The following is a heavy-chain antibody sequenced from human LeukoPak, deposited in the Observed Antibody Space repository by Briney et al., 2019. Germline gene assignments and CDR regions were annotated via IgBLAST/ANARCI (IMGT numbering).Heavy chain of an antibody. CDR2: ISGGGDNR. V-gene: IGHV3-23*01. D-gene: IGHD2-2*01. CDR1: GFTFSNYA. CDR3: AKDSVVVPGLVNYFDY. Sequence: GGSLRLSWAASGFTFSNYAMSGVRQVPGKGLEGVSSISGGGDNRYYADSVKGRFTISRDNSKDRLYLQMNSLRAEDTAVYYCAKDSVVVPGLVNYFDYWGQGTLVTVSS. J-gene: IGHJ4*02.